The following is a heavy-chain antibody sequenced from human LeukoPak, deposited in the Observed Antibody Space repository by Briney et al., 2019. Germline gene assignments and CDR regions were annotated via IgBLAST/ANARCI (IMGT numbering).Heavy chain of an antibody. D-gene: IGHD4-23*01. V-gene: IGHV1-2*02. CDR1: GGTFSSYI. CDR2: INPNSDAT. J-gene: IGHJ4*02. CDR3: ARGPEYGGTIDY. Sequence: ASVKVSCKASGGTFSSYIITWVRQAPGQGLEWMGWINPNSDATKYSQKFQGRVTMTRDTSISTTYMDLTRLTSDDTAVYYCARGPEYGGTIDYWGQGTLVTVSS.